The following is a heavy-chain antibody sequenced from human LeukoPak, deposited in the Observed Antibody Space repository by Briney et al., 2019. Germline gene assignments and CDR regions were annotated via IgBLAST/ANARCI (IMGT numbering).Heavy chain of an antibody. Sequence: SETLSLTCTVSGASISSSSYYWGWIRQPPGKGLEWIGSIYYSGSTYYNPSLKSRVTISVDTSKNQFSLKLSSVTAADTAVYYCARDEERYSGYDSPFDYWGQGTLVTVSS. CDR3: ARDEERYSGYDSPFDY. CDR1: GASISSSSYY. CDR2: IYYSGST. V-gene: IGHV4-39*07. D-gene: IGHD5-12*01. J-gene: IGHJ4*02.